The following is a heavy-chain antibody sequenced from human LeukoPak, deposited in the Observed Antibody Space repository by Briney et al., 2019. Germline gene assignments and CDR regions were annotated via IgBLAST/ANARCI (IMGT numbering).Heavy chain of an antibody. V-gene: IGHV3-30*04. D-gene: IGHD6-19*01. J-gene: IGHJ6*02. CDR1: GFTFSSYA. CDR2: MSYDGSNK. Sequence: GGSLRLSCAASGFTFSSYAMHWVRQAPGKGLEWVAVMSYDGSNKYYADSVKGRFTISRDNSKNTLYLQMNSLRAEDTAVYYCARVAVAGQNYYYYYGMDVWGQGTTVTVSS. CDR3: ARVAVAGQNYYYYYGMDV.